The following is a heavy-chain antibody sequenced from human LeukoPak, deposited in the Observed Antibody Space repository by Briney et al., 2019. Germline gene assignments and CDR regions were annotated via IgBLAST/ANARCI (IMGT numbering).Heavy chain of an antibody. CDR1: GFIFRDYA. J-gene: IGHJ4*02. D-gene: IGHD4-17*01. Sequence: PGGSLRLSCAASGFIFRDYAMSWVRQAPGKGLEWVSAISATAGIAVYVDSVKGRFTISRDNSKNTLYLQMNSLRAEDTAVYYCAKDIDNGDYVVYWGQGTLVTVSS. CDR3: AKDIDNGDYVVY. CDR2: ISATAGIA. V-gene: IGHV3-23*01.